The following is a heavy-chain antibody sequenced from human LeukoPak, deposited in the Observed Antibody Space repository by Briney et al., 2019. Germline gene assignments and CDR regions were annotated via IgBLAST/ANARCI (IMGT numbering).Heavy chain of an antibody. V-gene: IGHV4-39*01. D-gene: IGHD3-22*01. CDR3: ARHGLGYYPYYFDY. J-gene: IGHJ4*02. CDR2: TYYSGST. CDR1: GGSISSSSYY. Sequence: PSETLSLTCTVSGGSISSSSYYWGWIRQPPGKGLEWIGSTYYSGSTYYNPSLKSRVTISVDTSKNQFSLKLSSVTAADTAVYYCARHGLGYYPYYFDYWGQGTLVTVSS.